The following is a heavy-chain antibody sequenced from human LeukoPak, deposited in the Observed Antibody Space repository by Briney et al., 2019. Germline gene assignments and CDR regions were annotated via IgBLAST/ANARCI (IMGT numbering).Heavy chain of an antibody. CDR1: GGSVSSGSYY. J-gene: IGHJ4*02. Sequence: SETLSLTCTVSGGSVSSGSYYWSWIRQPPGKGLEWIGYIYYSGSTKYNPSLKSRVTISVDTSKNQVSLKLSSVTAADTAVYYCARDGGGYCSGGTCSIDLWGQGILVTVSS. V-gene: IGHV4-61*01. CDR2: IYYSGST. CDR3: ARDGGGYCSGGTCSIDL. D-gene: IGHD2-15*01.